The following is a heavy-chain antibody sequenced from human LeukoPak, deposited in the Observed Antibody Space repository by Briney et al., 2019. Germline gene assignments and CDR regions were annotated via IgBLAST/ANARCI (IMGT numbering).Heavy chain of an antibody. CDR3: AKDEYGSGSYFYYYYYGMDV. D-gene: IGHD3-10*01. Sequence: GGSLRLSCAASGFTFSSYAMSWVRQAPGKGLEWVSAISGSCGSTYYADSVKGRFTISRDNSKNTLYLQMNSLRAEDTAVYYCAKDEYGSGSYFYYYYYGMDVWGQGTTVTLSS. V-gene: IGHV3-23*01. CDR2: ISGSCGST. CDR1: GFTFSSYA. J-gene: IGHJ6*02.